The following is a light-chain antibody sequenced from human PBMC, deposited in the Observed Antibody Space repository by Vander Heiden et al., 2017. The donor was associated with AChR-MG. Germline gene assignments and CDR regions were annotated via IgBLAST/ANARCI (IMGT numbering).Light chain of an antibody. Sequence: DIQMTQSPSSLSASVGDRVTITCRASQSISNQLNWYQQQPGKAPKLLIYGASSLQSGVPSRFSGSGSGTDFTLTIGSLQPEDFATYYCQQSYTTPPNTFGQWTKVEIK. J-gene: IGKJ2*01. CDR3: QQSYTTPPNT. CDR1: QSISNQ. CDR2: GAS. V-gene: IGKV1-39*01.